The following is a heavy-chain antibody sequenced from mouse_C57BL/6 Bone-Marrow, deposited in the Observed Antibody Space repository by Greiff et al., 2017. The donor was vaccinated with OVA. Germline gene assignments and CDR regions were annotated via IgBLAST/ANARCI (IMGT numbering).Heavy chain of an antibody. Sequence: VQLQQPGAELVKPGASVKMSCKASGYTFTSYWITWVKQRPGQGLEWIGDIYPGSGSNNYNEKFKSKATLTVETSASTAYLQLSSLTSEDSAVYYCARGTAQATGDYWGQGTTLTVSS. CDR2: IYPGSGSN. D-gene: IGHD3-2*02. J-gene: IGHJ2*01. CDR3: ARGTAQATGDY. V-gene: IGHV1-55*01. CDR1: GYTFTSYW.